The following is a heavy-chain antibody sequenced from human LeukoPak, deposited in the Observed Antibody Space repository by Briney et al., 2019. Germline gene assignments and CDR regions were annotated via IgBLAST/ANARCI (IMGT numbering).Heavy chain of an antibody. CDR1: GGSFSGYY. CDR2: INHSGST. CDR3: ARVKWELIGDAFDI. V-gene: IGHV4-34*01. D-gene: IGHD1-26*01. Sequence: NTSETLSLTCAVYGGSFSGYYWSWIRQPPGKGLEWIGEINHSGSTNYNPSLKSRVTISVDTSKNQFSLKLSSVTAADTAVYYCARVKWELIGDAFDIWGQGTMVTVSS. J-gene: IGHJ3*02.